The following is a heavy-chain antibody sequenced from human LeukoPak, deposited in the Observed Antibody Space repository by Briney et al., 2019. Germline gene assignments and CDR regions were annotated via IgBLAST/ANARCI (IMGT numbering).Heavy chain of an antibody. CDR2: IGSEAYGRTT. V-gene: IGHV3-49*03. CDR3: SRGRGYCSGARCYAALNWFDP. J-gene: IGHJ5*02. CDR1: GFTFGDYP. D-gene: IGHD2-15*01. Sequence: GGSLRLSCTASGFTFGDYPMRWFRQAPGKGLEWVGFIGSEAYGRTTEYVASVKGRFTVSRDDSKSIAFLQMNSLKTEDTAVYYCSRGRGYCSGARCYAALNWFDPWGQGTLVTVSS.